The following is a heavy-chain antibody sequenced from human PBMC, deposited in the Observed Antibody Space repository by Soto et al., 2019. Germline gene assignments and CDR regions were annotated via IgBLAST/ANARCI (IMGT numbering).Heavy chain of an antibody. V-gene: IGHV1-8*01. D-gene: IGHD6-19*01. Sequence: GASVKVSCKASGYTFTSYDINWVRQATGQGLEWMGWMNPNSGNTGYAQKFQGRVTMTRNTSISTAYMGLSSLRSEDTAVYYCARPRYFTGYSSGCQEDRVGACWFDPWGQGTLVTVSS. CDR1: GYTFTSYD. CDR3: ARPRYFTGYSSGCQEDRVGACWFDP. CDR2: MNPNSGNT. J-gene: IGHJ5*02.